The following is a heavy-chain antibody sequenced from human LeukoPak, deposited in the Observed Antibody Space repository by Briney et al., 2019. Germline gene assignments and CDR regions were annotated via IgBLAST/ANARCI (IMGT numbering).Heavy chain of an antibody. J-gene: IGHJ4*02. D-gene: IGHD3-9*01. Sequence: KSLRLSCAASGFTFSDYVIYWVRQAPGKGLEWVAVMSHDGSNEEYADSVKGRFTISRDNSKKTLYLQMNSLRPDDTAMYYCARDFDIMTGYSVFDYWGQGTLVTVSS. CDR2: MSHDGSNE. CDR3: ARDFDIMTGYSVFDY. V-gene: IGHV3-30*04. CDR1: GFTFSDYV.